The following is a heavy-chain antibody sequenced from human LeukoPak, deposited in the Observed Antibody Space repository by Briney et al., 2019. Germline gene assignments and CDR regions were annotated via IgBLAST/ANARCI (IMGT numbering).Heavy chain of an antibody. CDR2: INPNSGGT. D-gene: IGHD5-12*01. Sequence: ASVKVSCKASGYTFTGYYMHWVWQAPGQGLERMGWINPNSGGTNYAQKFQGRVTMTRDTSISTAYMELSRLRSDDTAVYYCARVPVATIGWPVDYWGQGTLVTVSS. J-gene: IGHJ4*02. CDR3: ARVPVATIGWPVDY. V-gene: IGHV1-2*02. CDR1: GYTFTGYY.